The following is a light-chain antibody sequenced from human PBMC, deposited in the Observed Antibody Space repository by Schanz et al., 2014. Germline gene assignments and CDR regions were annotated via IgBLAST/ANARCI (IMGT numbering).Light chain of an antibody. CDR1: SSDVGGYNF. Sequence: QSALTQPASVSGSPGQSITISCTGTSSDVGGYNFVSWYQQHPGKAPKLMIHDVSNRPSGVSNRFSGSKSGNTASLTISGLQAEDEVDYYCSSYTRSSTQVFGGGTKLTVL. J-gene: IGLJ3*02. CDR2: DVS. CDR3: SSYTRSSTQV. V-gene: IGLV2-14*01.